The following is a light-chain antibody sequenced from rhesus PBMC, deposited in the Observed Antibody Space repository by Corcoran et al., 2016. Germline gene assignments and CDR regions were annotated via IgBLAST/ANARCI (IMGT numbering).Light chain of an antibody. J-gene: IGKJ2*01. CDR2: KAS. V-gene: IGKV1-22*01. CDR1: QGISSW. CDR3: QQYSSRPYS. Sequence: DIQMTQSPSSLSASVGDTVTITCRASQGISSWLAWYQQKPGKAPKLLIYKASSLQSGGPSRFSGSWSGTDFTLTISSLQSEDLASYYCQQYSSRPYSFGQGTKVEIK.